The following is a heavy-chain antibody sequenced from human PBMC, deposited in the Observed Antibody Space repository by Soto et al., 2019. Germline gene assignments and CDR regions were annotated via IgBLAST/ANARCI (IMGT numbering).Heavy chain of an antibody. Sequence: QVQLVQSGGEVKKPGASVKVSCKASGYTFTSYGISWVRQAPGQGLEWMGWTSAYMVTNYALKFQGRVTMTTDTSTSTAYMELRSLRSDDTAVYYCARDSSGRANFDYWGQGTLVTVSS. V-gene: IGHV1-18*01. CDR3: ARDSSGRANFDY. J-gene: IGHJ4*02. CDR2: TSAYMVT. D-gene: IGHD6-19*01. CDR1: GYTFTSYG.